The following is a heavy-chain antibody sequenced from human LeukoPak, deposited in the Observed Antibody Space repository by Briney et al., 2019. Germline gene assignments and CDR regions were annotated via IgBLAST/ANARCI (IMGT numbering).Heavy chain of an antibody. Sequence: GGSLRLSCAASGFTFNSYSMNWVRQAPGKGLEWVSSISSSSSYIYYADSVKGRFTISRDNAKNSLHLQMNRLRAEDTAVYYCASDSSGKLDYWGQGTLVTVSS. CDR1: GFTFNSYS. D-gene: IGHD3-22*01. V-gene: IGHV3-21*01. CDR2: ISSSSSYI. CDR3: ASDSSGKLDY. J-gene: IGHJ4*02.